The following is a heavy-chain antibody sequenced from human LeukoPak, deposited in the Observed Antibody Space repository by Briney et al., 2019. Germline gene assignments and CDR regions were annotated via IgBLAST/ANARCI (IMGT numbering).Heavy chain of an antibody. V-gene: IGHV1-2*02. Sequence: ASVKVSCKTSGYTFTGYYLHWVRQAPGQGLEWMGWINPNSGGTNYAQKFQGRVTMTRDTSFSTAYMELSRLRSDDSAVYYCVRNIWFGEFTASNRFDPWGQGTLVTVSS. D-gene: IGHD3-10*01. CDR2: INPNSGGT. CDR1: GYTFTGYY. CDR3: VRNIWFGEFTASNRFDP. J-gene: IGHJ5*02.